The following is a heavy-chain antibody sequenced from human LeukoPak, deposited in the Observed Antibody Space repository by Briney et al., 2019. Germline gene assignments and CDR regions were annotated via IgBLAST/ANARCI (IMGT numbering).Heavy chain of an antibody. D-gene: IGHD3-22*01. Sequence: ASVKVSFKASGYTFTSYYMHWVRQAPGQGLEWMGIINPSGGSTSYAQKFQGRVTMTRDMSTSTVYMELSSLRSEDTAVYYCAREAVGYYDSSGQRNWFDPWGQGTLVTVSS. CDR3: AREAVGYYDSSGQRNWFDP. CDR1: GYTFTSYY. V-gene: IGHV1-46*01. J-gene: IGHJ5*02. CDR2: INPSGGST.